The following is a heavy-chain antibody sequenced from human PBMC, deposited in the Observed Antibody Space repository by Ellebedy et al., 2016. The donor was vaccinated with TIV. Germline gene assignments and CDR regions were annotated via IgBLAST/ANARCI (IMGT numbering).Heavy chain of an antibody. V-gene: IGHV3-23*01. CDR2: ISGSGGST. CDR1: GFTFSSYA. J-gene: IGHJ6*02. Sequence: GESLKISXAASGFTFSSYAMSWVRQAPGKGLEWVSAISGSGGSTYYADSVKGRFTISRDNSKNTLYLQMNSLRAEDTAVYYCAKEVLDYYYYYGMDVWGQGTTVTVSS. CDR3: AKEVLDYYYYYGMDV.